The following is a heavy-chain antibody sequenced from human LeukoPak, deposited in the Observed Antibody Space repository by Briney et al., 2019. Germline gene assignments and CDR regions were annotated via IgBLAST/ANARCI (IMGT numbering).Heavy chain of an antibody. D-gene: IGHD2-2*01. CDR1: GGTFSSYA. CDR3: ARESSTRNGTDV. V-gene: IGHV1-69*13. J-gene: IGHJ6*02. Sequence: ASVKVSCKASGGTFSSYAISWVRQAPGQGLEWMGGIIPIFGTANYAQKFQGRVTITADESTSTAYMELSSLRSEDTAVYYCARESSTRNGTDVWGQGTTVTVSS. CDR2: IIPIFGTA.